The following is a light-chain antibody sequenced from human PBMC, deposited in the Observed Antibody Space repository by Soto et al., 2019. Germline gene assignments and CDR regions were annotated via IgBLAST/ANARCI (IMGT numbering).Light chain of an antibody. CDR3: QSSDSSGRYPYV. CDR2: KDN. V-gene: IGLV3-25*02. J-gene: IGLJ1*01. CDR1: ALPKQY. Sequence: SYELTQPLSVSVSPGQTARITCSGDALPKQYAYWYQQKPGQAPVVVIYKDNGRPSGIPERFSGSNSGTTVTLTISGVQAEDEAYYYCQSSDSSGRYPYVFGTGTKVTVL.